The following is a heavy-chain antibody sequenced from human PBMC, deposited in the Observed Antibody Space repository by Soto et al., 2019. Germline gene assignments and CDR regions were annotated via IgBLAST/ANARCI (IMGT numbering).Heavy chain of an antibody. J-gene: IGHJ4*02. Sequence: SETLSLTCTVSGGSISSGDYYWSWIRQPPGKGLEWIGYIYYSGSTYYNPSLKSRVTISVDASKNHISLKLSSVTAADTAVYYFARLGYDFRGVQKTDYWRQGSLVTVSS. CDR1: GGSISSGDYY. D-gene: IGHD5-12*01. CDR2: IYYSGST. V-gene: IGHV4-30-4*01. CDR3: ARLGYDFRGVQKTDY.